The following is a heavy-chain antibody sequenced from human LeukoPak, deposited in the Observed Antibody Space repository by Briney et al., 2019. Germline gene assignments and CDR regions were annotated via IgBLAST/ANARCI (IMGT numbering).Heavy chain of an antibody. Sequence: GGSLSLSCAASGFTFTIYSMKWVRQAPGKGLEWVSDISSSGTTMYYAASLKGRFTISRDNAKNSLYLQMNSLRDADTAVYYCARDIRGYGDFDCWGQGTLVTVSS. J-gene: IGHJ4*02. CDR2: ISSSGTTM. V-gene: IGHV3-48*02. CDR1: GFTFTIYS. CDR3: ARDIRGYGDFDC. D-gene: IGHD4-17*01.